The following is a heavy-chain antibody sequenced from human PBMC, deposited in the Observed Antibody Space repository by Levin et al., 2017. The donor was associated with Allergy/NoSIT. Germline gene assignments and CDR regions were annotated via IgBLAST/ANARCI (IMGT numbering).Heavy chain of an antibody. Sequence: SETLSLTCAVSGGSISSGGYSWSWIRQPPGKGLEWIGNIYLSGSTYYNPSLKSRVTISVDRSKNQFSLNLSSVTAADTAVYFCDRVAGYSYGYYFDYWGQGTLVTVSS. CDR3: DRVAGYSYGYYFDY. V-gene: IGHV4-30-2*01. J-gene: IGHJ4*02. CDR1: GGSISSGGYS. D-gene: IGHD5-18*01. CDR2: IYLSGST.